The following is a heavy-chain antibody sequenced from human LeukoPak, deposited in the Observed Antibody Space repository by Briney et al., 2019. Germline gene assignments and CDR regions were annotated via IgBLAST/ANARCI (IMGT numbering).Heavy chain of an antibody. J-gene: IGHJ4*02. D-gene: IGHD3-10*01. V-gene: IGHV4-34*01. CDR3: ARSHQPGPGSYYNYFDY. CDR1: GGSFSGYY. CDR2: INHSGST. Sequence: SETLSLTCAVYGGSFSGYYWSWIRQPPGKGLEWIGEINHSGSTNYNPSLKSRATISVDTSKNQFSLKLSSVTAADTAVYYCARSHQPGPGSYYNYFDYWGQGTLVTVSS.